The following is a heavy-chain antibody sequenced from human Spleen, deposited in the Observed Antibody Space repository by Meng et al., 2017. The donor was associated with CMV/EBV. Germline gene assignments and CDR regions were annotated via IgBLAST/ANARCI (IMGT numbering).Heavy chain of an antibody. V-gene: IGHV3-23*01. CDR1: GFTFSSYA. CDR3: AKGLQYYYYYGMDV. J-gene: IGHJ6*02. Sequence: GESLKISCAASGFTFSSYAMSWVRQAPGKGLEWVSAISGSGGSTYYADSVKGRFTISRDNSKNTLYLQMNSLRAEDTAVYYCAKGLQYYYYYGMDVWGQGTTVTVSS. D-gene: IGHD5-24*01. CDR2: ISGSGGST.